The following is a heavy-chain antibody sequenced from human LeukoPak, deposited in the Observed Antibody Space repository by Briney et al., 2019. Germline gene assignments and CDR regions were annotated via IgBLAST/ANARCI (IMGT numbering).Heavy chain of an antibody. J-gene: IGHJ5*02. V-gene: IGHV4-30-4*01. Sequence: SETLSLTCTVSGDSISSGDYYWSWIRQPPGKGLEWIGYIYYRGSTSYNPSLRSRVTISVDTSKNQFSLRLNSVTAADTAVYYCARAVAVAGHGVSWFDPRGQGTLVTVSS. CDR2: IYYRGST. CDR3: ARAVAVAGHGVSWFDP. D-gene: IGHD6-19*01. CDR1: GDSISSGDYY.